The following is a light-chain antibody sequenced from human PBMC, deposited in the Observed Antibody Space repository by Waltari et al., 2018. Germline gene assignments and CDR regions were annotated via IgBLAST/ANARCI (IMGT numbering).Light chain of an antibody. V-gene: IGKV3-20*01. CDR1: QSVSSNY. CDR2: GST. CDR3: RQYGRSWNT. Sequence: EIVLTQSPGTLSLSPGERATLSCRASQSVSSNYLSWYQQRPGQAPRLLIHGSTSRATGIPYSCSGGGSETDFSLTISRLEPEDFAVYYCRQYGRSWNTFGQGTKLEIK. J-gene: IGKJ2*01.